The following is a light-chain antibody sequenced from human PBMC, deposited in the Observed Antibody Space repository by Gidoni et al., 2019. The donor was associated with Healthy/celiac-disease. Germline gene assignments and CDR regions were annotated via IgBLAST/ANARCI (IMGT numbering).Light chain of an antibody. J-gene: IGLJ3*02. V-gene: IGLV2-14*01. CDR3: SSYTSSSTLGV. CDR2: DVS. CDR1: SSHVGGYNY. Sequence: QSALTQPASVSGSPGQAITISCTGTSSHVGGYNYDSWYNQHPGKAPKLMIYDVSNRPSGVSNRFSGSKSGNTASLTISGLQAEDEADYYCSSYTSSSTLGVFGGGTKLTVL.